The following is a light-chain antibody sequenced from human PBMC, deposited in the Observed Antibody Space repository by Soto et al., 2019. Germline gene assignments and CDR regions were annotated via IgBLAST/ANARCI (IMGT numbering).Light chain of an antibody. V-gene: IGKV1-12*01. CDR2: PAS. CDR3: QQTSSFPRT. Sequence: DIPMTQSPSSVSASVGDRVTITCRASQDISDWLAWYQQKPGQAPKLLIYPASTLQSGVSSRFSGSRSGTDFTLTISSLQPEDFATYFCQQTSSFPRTFGRGTKVEI. J-gene: IGKJ1*01. CDR1: QDISDW.